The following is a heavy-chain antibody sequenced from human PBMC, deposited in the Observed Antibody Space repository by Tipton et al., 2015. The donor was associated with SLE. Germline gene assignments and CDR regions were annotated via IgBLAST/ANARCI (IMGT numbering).Heavy chain of an antibody. CDR3: VRSPAPSGYIFDY. CDR1: DGSISSYY. CDR2: INYSGST. J-gene: IGHJ4*02. V-gene: IGHV4-59*01. D-gene: IGHD3-3*01. Sequence: LRLSCTVSDGSISSYYWSWIRQPPGKGLEWIGYINYSGSTNYNPSLKSRVTISVDTSKNQFSLKLTSVTAADTAMYYCVRSPAPSGYIFDYWGQGNLVTVSS.